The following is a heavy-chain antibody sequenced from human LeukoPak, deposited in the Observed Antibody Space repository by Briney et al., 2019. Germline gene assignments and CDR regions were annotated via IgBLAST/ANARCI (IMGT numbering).Heavy chain of an antibody. Sequence: PSETLSLTCAVSGGSIRSSKWWSWVRQPPGKGLEWIGEIYHSGSTNYNPSLKSRVTMSVDKSKSQFSLKLNSVTAADTAVYYCASSPNYYDSSGHTPFDYWGQGTLVTVSS. CDR2: IYHSGST. V-gene: IGHV4-4*02. CDR1: GGSIRSSKW. D-gene: IGHD3-22*01. CDR3: ASSPNYYDSSGHTPFDY. J-gene: IGHJ4*02.